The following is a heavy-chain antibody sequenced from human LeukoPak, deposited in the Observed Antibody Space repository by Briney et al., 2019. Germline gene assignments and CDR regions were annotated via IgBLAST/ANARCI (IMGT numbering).Heavy chain of an antibody. V-gene: IGHV3-74*01. Sequence: GGSLRLSCAASGFSFRNAWMHWVRQAPGKGLVWVSRINRDGRSTTYADSVKGRFTISRDNAKNTLYLQMNSLRAEDTAVYYCARHPYDILTGPSFDYWGQGTLVTVSS. J-gene: IGHJ4*02. CDR2: INRDGRST. D-gene: IGHD3-9*01. CDR3: ARHPYDILTGPSFDY. CDR1: GFSFRNAW.